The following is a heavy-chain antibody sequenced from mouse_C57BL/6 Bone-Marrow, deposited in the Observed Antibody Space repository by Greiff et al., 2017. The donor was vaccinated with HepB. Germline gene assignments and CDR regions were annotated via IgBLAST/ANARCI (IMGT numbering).Heavy chain of an antibody. J-gene: IGHJ4*01. CDR3: ARDFGYYGSSYAMDY. V-gene: IGHV1-80*01. CDR2: IYPGDGDT. D-gene: IGHD1-1*01. CDR1: GYAFSSYW. Sequence: QVQLKQSGAELVKPGASVKISCKASGYAFSSYWMNWVKQRPGKGLEWIGQIYPGDGDTNYNGKFKGKATLTADKSSSTAYMQLSSLTSEDSAVFFCARDFGYYGSSYAMDYWGQGTSVTVSS.